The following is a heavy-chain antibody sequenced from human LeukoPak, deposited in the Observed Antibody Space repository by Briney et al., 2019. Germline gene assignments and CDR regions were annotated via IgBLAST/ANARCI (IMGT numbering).Heavy chain of an antibody. CDR2: IGTGGDT. J-gene: IGHJ4*02. D-gene: IGHD6-13*01. CDR3: ARAVAAAVIDY. CDR1: GFAFRSYA. V-gene: IGHV3-47*01. Sequence: PGGSLRLSCAASGFAFRSYALHWVRRAPGKGLECVSAIGTGGDTYYADCVMGRFTISRDNAKKSLYLHMNSRIAEDMAVYYCARAVAAAVIDYWGQGTLVTVSS.